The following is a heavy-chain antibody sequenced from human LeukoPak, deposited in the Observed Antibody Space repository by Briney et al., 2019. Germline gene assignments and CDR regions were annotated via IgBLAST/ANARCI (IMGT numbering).Heavy chain of an antibody. V-gene: IGHV4-59*01. J-gene: IGHJ3*02. CDR2: IYYSGST. CDR1: GGSISSYY. Sequence: SETLSLTCTASGGSISSYYWSWIRQPPGKGLEWIGYIYYSGSTNYNPSLKSRVTISVDTSKNQFSLKLSSVTAADTAVYYCARLHRGEEAFDIWGQGTMVTVSS. CDR3: ARLHRGEEAFDI.